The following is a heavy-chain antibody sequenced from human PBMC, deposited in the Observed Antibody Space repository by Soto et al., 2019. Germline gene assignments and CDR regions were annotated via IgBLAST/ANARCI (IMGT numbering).Heavy chain of an antibody. D-gene: IGHD5-12*01. V-gene: IGHV4-34*01. CDR1: GGSGGSFSGYY. CDR3: AREGNLGRWLQPPDF. J-gene: IGHJ4*02. CDR2: INHNGNT. Sequence: SETLSLTCAVYGGSGGSFSGYYWSWIRQPPGKGLEWIGKINHNGNTNYNPSLKSRVTMSVDTSKNQFSLRLISVTAADTAIYFCAREGNLGRWLQPPDFWGQGTLVTVSS.